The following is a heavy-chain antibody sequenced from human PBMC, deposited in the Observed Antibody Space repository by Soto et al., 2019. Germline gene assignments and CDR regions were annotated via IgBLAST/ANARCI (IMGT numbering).Heavy chain of an antibody. J-gene: IGHJ6*02. CDR3: ARGEVRRAVSQRGYGMDV. V-gene: IGHV4-59*08. Sequence: QVQLQESGPGLVKPSETLSLTCTVSGGSISSYYWSWIRQPPGKGLEWIGYIYYSGSTNYNPSLKSRVTISVDTSKNQFSLKLSSVTAADTAVYYCARGEVRRAVSQRGYGMDVWGQGTTVTVSS. D-gene: IGHD3-10*01. CDR1: GGSISSYY. CDR2: IYYSGST.